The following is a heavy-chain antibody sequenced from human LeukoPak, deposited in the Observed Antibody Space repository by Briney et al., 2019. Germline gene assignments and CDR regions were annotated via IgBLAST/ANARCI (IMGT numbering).Heavy chain of an antibody. D-gene: IGHD6-19*01. V-gene: IGHV5-51*01. J-gene: IGHJ4*02. CDR3: ARHQGIAVAGTDY. CDR1: GYSFTNYW. Sequence: GESLKISCKGSGYSFTNYWIGWVRQMPGKGLEWMGIIYPGDSDTRYSPSFQGQVIISADKSISTAYLQWSRLKASDTAMYYCARHQGIAVAGTDYWGQGTLVTVSS. CDR2: IYPGDSDT.